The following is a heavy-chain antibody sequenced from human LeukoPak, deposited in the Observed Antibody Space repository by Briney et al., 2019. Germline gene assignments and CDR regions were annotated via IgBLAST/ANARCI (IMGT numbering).Heavy chain of an antibody. Sequence: PGGSLRLSCAASGFTFNNHAMSWVRQAPRKGLEWVSGINGNGASTYYSDSVKGRFTISRDNSKNTLYLQMSSLRAEDTAIYYCAKDQGYSYYYLDYWGQGTLVTVSS. CDR1: GFTFNNHA. J-gene: IGHJ4*02. CDR2: INGNGAST. V-gene: IGHV3-23*01. CDR3: AKDQGYSYYYLDY. D-gene: IGHD5-18*01.